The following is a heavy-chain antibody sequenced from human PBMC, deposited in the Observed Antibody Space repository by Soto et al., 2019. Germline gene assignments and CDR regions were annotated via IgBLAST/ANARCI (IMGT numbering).Heavy chain of an antibody. CDR2: INHSGST. D-gene: IGHD2-8*01. V-gene: IGHV4-34*01. CDR3: ARRPRGGRTNGVGAFDI. CDR1: GGSFSGYY. J-gene: IGHJ3*02. Sequence: SETLSLTCAVYGGSFSGYYWSWIRQPPGKGLEWIGEINHSGSTNYNPSLKSRVTISVDTSKNQFSLKLSSVTAADTAVYYCARRPRGGRTNGVGAFDIWGQGTMVTVSS.